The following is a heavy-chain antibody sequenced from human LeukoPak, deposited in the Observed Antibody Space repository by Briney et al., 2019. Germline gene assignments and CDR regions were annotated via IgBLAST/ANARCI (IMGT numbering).Heavy chain of an antibody. CDR3: AKMVREFYTISYHFDY. Sequence: GGSLRLSCAASGFSFSNYYMSWVRQAPGKGLEWVSGISGSGAGTYYADSVKGRFTISRDNSKNTLYLQMNSLRADDTAVYYCAKMVREFYTISYHFDYWGQGTLVTASS. CDR2: ISGSGAGT. V-gene: IGHV3-23*01. CDR1: GFSFSNYY. D-gene: IGHD2-8*01. J-gene: IGHJ4*02.